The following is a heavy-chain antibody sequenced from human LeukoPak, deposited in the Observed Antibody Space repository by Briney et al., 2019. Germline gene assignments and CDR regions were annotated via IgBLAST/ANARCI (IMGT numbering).Heavy chain of an antibody. J-gene: IGHJ3*02. CDR2: INYSGST. CDR1: GGSITTYY. CDR3: ASHSSGWSGAFDI. Sequence: SETLSLTCTVSGGSITTYYWTWIRQTPGKGREWIGYINYSGSTNYNPSLKSRVTISIDTSKKQISLRLSSVTAADTAMYYCASHSSGWSGAFDIWGQGTMVTVSS. D-gene: IGHD6-19*01. V-gene: IGHV4-59*01.